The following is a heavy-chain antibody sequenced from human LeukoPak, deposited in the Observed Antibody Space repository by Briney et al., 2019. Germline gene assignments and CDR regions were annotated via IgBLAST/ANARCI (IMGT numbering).Heavy chain of an antibody. CDR2: MYYSGST. CDR1: GGSISTDH. J-gene: IGHJ4*02. D-gene: IGHD3-16*01. Sequence: SETLSLTCTVSGGSISTDHWSWIRQPPGKGLEWIGYMYYSGSTNYNPSLKSRVTISGDTSKNHFSLKLSSVTAADTAVYFCARDRPGGYFDYWGQGTLVTVSS. CDR3: ARDRPGGYFDY. V-gene: IGHV4-59*08.